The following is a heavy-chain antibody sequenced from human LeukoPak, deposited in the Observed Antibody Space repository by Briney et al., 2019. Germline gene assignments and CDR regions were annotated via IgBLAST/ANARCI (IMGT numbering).Heavy chain of an antibody. D-gene: IGHD3-10*01. CDR3: ARGSSAMVRGALPKGWFDS. J-gene: IGHJ5*01. CDR2: INHSGST. V-gene: IGHV4-34*01. CDR1: GGSFSGYY. Sequence: SETLSLTCAVYGGSFSGYYWSWIRQPPGKGLEWIGEINHSGSTNYNPSLKSRVTISVDTSKNQFSLKLSSVTAADTAVYYCARGSSAMVRGALPKGWFDSWGQGTLVTVSS.